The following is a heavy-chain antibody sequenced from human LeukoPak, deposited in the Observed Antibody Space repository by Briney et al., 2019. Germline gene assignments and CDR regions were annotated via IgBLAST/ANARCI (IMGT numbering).Heavy chain of an antibody. Sequence: RGSLRLSCAASGFTFSSYVMHWVRQAPGKGLEWVGDIWYEGSIKYYADSVKGRFTISRDNSQNTLYLQMNSLRAEATAVFYCARAGTPSWPVFDYWGQGTLVTVSS. CDR1: GFTFSSYV. CDR3: ARAGTPSWPVFDY. CDR2: IWYEGSIK. J-gene: IGHJ4*02. D-gene: IGHD2-2*01. V-gene: IGHV3-33*01.